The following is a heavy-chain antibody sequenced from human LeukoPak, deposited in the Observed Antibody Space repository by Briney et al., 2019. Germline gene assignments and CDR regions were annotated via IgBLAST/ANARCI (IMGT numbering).Heavy chain of an antibody. CDR2: ITNNGGST. J-gene: IGHJ4*02. D-gene: IGHD2-15*01. Sequence: PGGSLRLSCSASGFTFSSYAMYWVRQAPGKGLEYVSAITNNGGSTYYADSVKGRLTISRDNSKNTVYLQMSSLRAEDTAVYYCVKVDCNGGSCYFDYWGQGTLVSVSS. CDR3: VKVDCNGGSCYFDY. CDR1: GFTFSSYA. V-gene: IGHV3-64D*09.